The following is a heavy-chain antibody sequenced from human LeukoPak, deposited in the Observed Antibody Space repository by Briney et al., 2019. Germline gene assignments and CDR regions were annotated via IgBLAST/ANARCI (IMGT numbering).Heavy chain of an antibody. CDR3: ARLDFWSGYCYY. Sequence: KTSETLSLTCTVSGGSISSYYWGWIRQPPGKGLEWIGSIYYSGSTYYNPSLKSRVTISVDTSKNQFSLKLSSVTAADTAVYYCARLDFWSGYCYYWGQGTLVTVSS. D-gene: IGHD3-3*01. V-gene: IGHV4-39*07. CDR1: GGSISSYY. J-gene: IGHJ4*02. CDR2: IYYSGST.